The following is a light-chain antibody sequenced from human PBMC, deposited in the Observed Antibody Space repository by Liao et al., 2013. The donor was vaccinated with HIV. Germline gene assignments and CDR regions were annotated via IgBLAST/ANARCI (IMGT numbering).Light chain of an antibody. V-gene: IGLV3-1*01. J-gene: IGLJ2*01. CDR1: KLGDKF. CDR3: QAWDRNTAI. Sequence: DELIQPPSVSVSPGQTASITCSGDKLGDKFACWYQQKPGQSPVLVIYQDTYRPSGIPERFSGSNSGNTATLTISGTQPTDEADYYCQAWDRNTAIFGGGTKLTVL. CDR2: QDT.